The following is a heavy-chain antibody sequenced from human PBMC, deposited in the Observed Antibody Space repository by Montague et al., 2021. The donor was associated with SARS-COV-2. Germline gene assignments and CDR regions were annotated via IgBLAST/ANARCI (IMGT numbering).Heavy chain of an antibody. CDR1: GFRSTSNW. D-gene: IGHD6-13*01. CDR3: AKDDDYTSSCHY. Sequence: SLRLSCAASGFRSTSNWMTWVRQAPGKGLEWVAHIKQDGSGKNYADSVKGRFTISRDNAKNSIFLQMNDLRAEDSAIYYCAKDDDYTSSCHYWGQGTLVTVSS. V-gene: IGHV3-7*01. J-gene: IGHJ4*02. CDR2: IKQDGSGK.